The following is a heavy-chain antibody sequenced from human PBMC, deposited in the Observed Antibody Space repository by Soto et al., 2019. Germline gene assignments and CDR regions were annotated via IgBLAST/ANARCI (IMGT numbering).Heavy chain of an antibody. D-gene: IGHD1-7*01. J-gene: IGHJ3*02. CDR2: ISWNSGSI. CDR3: AFYEAGTTSDAFHI. CDR1: GFTFDDYA. Sequence: PGGSLRLSCAASGFTFDDYAMHWVRQAPGKGLEWVSGISWNSGSIGYADSVKGRFTISRDNAKNSLYLQMNSLRAEDTALYYCAFYEAGTTSDAFHIWGQGTMVTVSS. V-gene: IGHV3-9*01.